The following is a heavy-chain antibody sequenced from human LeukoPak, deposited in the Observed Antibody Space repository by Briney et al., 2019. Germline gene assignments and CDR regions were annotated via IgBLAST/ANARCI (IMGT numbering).Heavy chain of an antibody. J-gene: IGHJ4*02. V-gene: IGHV1-46*01. D-gene: IGHD2-15*01. CDR3: ARVGWGFNCSGGSCHPDY. CDR1: GYTFTSYY. CDR2: VNPSGGST. Sequence: ASVKVSCKASGYTFTSYYMHWVRQAPGQGLEWMGIVNPSGGSTSYAQKFQGRVTMTRDTSTSTVYMELSSLRSEDTAVYYCARVGWGFNCSGGSCHPDYWGQGTLVTVSS.